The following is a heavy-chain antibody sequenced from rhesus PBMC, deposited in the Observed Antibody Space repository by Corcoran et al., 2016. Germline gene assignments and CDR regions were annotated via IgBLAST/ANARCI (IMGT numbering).Heavy chain of an antibody. CDR3: ASRSAAAPDDY. CDR2: INGKSGST. V-gene: IGHV4-80*01. J-gene: IGHJ4*01. CDR1: GGSFSSYW. Sequence: QVQLQESGPGLVKPSETLSLTCDVSGGSFSSYWWSCLRQPPGKGLEWIGEINGKSGSTNYNPSLKSRGTISKDASKNQFSLNVSSVTTADTAVYYCASRSAAAPDDYWGQGVLVTVSS. D-gene: IGHD4-29*01.